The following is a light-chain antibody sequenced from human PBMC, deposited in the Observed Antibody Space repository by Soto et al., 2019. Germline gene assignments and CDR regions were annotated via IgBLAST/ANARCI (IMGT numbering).Light chain of an antibody. CDR2: DVS. V-gene: IGLV2-14*01. J-gene: IGLJ2*01. CDR3: SSYTGSSTYVV. Sequence: QSDLTQPASVSGSPGQSITISCTGTSSDVGGYNYVSWYQQHPGKDPKLMIYDVSNRPSGVSNRFSGSKFANTASLTISGLQAEDEADDYCSSYTGSSTYVVFGGGTKLTVL. CDR1: SSDVGGYNY.